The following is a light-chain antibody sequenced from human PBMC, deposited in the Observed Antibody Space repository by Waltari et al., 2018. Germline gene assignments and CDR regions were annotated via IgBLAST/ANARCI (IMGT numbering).Light chain of an antibody. CDR1: QSVSSSY. J-gene: IGKJ2*02. Sequence: EIVLTQSPGTLSLSPGERATLSCRASQSVSSSYLAWYQQKPGQAPRLLIYGASSRATGIPDRFSGSGSGTDFTLTISRLEPEDFAVYYCQQYGSLWTFGQGTKLESK. CDR2: GAS. CDR3: QQYGSLWT. V-gene: IGKV3-20*01.